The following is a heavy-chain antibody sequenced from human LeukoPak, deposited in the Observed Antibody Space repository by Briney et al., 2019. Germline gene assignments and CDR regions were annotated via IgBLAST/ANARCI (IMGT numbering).Heavy chain of an antibody. CDR3: ARVGRRTYDM. CDR2: INDNGDNT. Sequence: GGSLRLSCAASGFTFSVYSVHWVRQAPGEGREYVSAINDNGDNTFYANSVKGRFTISRDNSKNTLYLQMGSLAVEDMALDYCARVGRRTYDMWGQGTMVTVSS. J-gene: IGHJ3*02. V-gene: IGHV3-64*01. CDR1: GFTFSVYS.